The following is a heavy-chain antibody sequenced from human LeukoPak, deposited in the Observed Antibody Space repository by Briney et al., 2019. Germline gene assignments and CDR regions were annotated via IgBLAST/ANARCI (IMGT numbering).Heavy chain of an antibody. V-gene: IGHV3-48*01. CDR1: GFTFSSYS. CDR3: ARDGLLWFGELLYGMDV. J-gene: IGHJ6*02. D-gene: IGHD3-10*01. Sequence: PGGSLRLSCAASGFTFSSYSMDWVRQAPGKGLEWVSYISSSSSTIYYADSVKGRFTISRDNAKNSPYLQMNSLRAEDTAVYYCARDGLLWFGELLYGMDVWGQGTTVTVSS. CDR2: ISSSSSTI.